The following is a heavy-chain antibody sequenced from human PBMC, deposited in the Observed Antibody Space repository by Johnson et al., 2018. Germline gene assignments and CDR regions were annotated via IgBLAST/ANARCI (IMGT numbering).Heavy chain of an antibody. CDR3: ARGPNDAGAGDAFDI. CDR1: GGTFSSYT. V-gene: IGHV1-69*11. CDR2: IIPILGTA. J-gene: IGHJ3*02. Sequence: VQLVESGAEVKKPGSSVKVSCKASGGTFSSYTISWVRQAPGQGLEWMGRIIPILGTANYAQKFQGRVTITAGEPTSTAYMELSSLRYGDTAVYYCARGPNDAGAGDAFDIWGQGTMVTVSS. D-gene: IGHD1-1*01.